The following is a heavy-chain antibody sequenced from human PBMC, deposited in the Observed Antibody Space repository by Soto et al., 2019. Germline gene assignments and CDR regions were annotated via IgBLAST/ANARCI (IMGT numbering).Heavy chain of an antibody. CDR3: ARDFNRLHP. Sequence: QTLSLTFAISGDSVSSTSAAWNWLRQSPSRGLEWLGRTYYRSKWYRDYAMSVQSRIIINPDTSKNQFSLQLNSMTPDDTAVYYCARDFNRLHPRGQGTLVTV. D-gene: IGHD6-25*01. J-gene: IGHJ5*02. CDR1: GDSVSSTSAA. CDR2: TYYRSKWYR. V-gene: IGHV6-1*01.